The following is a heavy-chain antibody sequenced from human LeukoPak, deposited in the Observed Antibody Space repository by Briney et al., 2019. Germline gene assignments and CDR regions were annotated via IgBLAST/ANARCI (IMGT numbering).Heavy chain of an antibody. J-gene: IGHJ4*02. V-gene: IGHV3-74*01. CDR2: INSDGSST. Sequence: GGSLRLSCAASGFTFSSYWMHWVRQAPGKGLVWVSRINSDGSSTSYADSVKGRFTISRDNAKNTLYLQMNSLRAEDTAVYYCARVWSGSYYLDYWGQGTLVTVSS. CDR3: ARVWSGSYYLDY. CDR1: GFTFSSYW. D-gene: IGHD1-26*01.